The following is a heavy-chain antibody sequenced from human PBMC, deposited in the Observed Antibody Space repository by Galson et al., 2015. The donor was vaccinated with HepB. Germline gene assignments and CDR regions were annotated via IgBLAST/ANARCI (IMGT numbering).Heavy chain of an antibody. J-gene: IGHJ5*02. CDR3: GKVGSWVGGDWFNP. Sequence: SLRLSCAGSGFIFRHHAMAWIRQAPGKGLEWVSGINGRGSTRSTSDAVKGHFSIFGDKSKDTVFLQLNNLRVEDKAVDYCGKVGSWVGGDWFNPWGQGALATVS. D-gene: IGHD1-26*01. V-gene: IGHV3-23*01. CDR1: GFIFRHHA. CDR2: INGRGSTR.